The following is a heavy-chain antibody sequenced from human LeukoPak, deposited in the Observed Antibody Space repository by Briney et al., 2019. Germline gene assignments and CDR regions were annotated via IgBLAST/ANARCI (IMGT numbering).Heavy chain of an antibody. CDR2: ISGSGDST. V-gene: IGHV3-23*01. J-gene: IGHJ4*02. CDR1: GFTFSSYS. Sequence: SGGSLRLSCAASGFTFSSYSMNWVRQAPGKGLEWVSAISGSGDSTYYADSVKGRFTISRDNSRNTLYLQMNSLRAEDTAVYYCAKGSGWYVSSLDFWGQGTLVTVSS. D-gene: IGHD6-19*01. CDR3: AKGSGWYVSSLDF.